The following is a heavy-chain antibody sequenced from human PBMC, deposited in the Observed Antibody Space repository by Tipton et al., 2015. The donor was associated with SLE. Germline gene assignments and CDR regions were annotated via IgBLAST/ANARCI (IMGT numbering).Heavy chain of an antibody. V-gene: IGHV3-23*03. CDR3: AKRSGTLAVDV. CDR1: GFTFSSYA. CDR2: IYSGGSST. Sequence: GSLRLSCAASGFTFSSYAMSWVRQAPGKGLEWVSVIYSGGSSTYYADSVKGRFTISRDNSKNTLYLQMNSLRAEDTAVYYCAKRSGTLAVDVWGKGTTVTVSS. J-gene: IGHJ6*04. D-gene: IGHD1-26*01.